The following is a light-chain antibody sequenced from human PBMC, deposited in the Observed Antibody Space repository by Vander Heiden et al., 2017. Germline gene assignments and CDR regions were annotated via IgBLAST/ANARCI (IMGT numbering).Light chain of an antibody. Sequence: QSVLTQPPSVSGAPGPRVTITCTGRSSNIGAGYDGHWCQQRPGTAPNLLIYGNSNRPTGVPDRVSGSKSGTTAALAITGLQAEDEDDYYCRSYDSSLSGPLVFGTGTKVTVL. CDR3: RSYDSSLSGPLV. J-gene: IGLJ1*01. V-gene: IGLV1-40*01. CDR1: SSNIGAGYD. CDR2: GNS.